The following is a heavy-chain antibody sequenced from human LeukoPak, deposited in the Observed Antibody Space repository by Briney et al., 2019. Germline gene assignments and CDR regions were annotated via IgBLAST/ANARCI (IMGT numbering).Heavy chain of an antibody. J-gene: IGHJ4*02. CDR3: ARDHELFDY. CDR2: IWYDGSNK. CDR1: GFTFSSYA. V-gene: IGHV3-33*08. Sequence: PGGSLRLSCAASGFTFSSYAMSWVRQAPGKGLEWVAVIWYDGSNKYYADSVKGRFTISRDNSKNTLYLQMNSLRAEDTAVYYCARDHELFDYWGQGTLVTVSS. D-gene: IGHD1-7*01.